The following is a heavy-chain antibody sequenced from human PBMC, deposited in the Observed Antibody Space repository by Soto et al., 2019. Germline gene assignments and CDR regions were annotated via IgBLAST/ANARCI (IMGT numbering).Heavy chain of an antibody. CDR1: GFTFGNYA. D-gene: IGHD2-21*01. V-gene: IGHV3-23*01. CDR3: AKDTVAIRSFYFDS. J-gene: IGHJ4*02. Sequence: EVQLLVSGGRFVQPGGSLKLSCEASGFTFGNYAMPWVRQAPGKGLEWVSTISGSGDRTYYADSVTGRFTISRDNSKNTLYLQMHRLGVEDTAVYFCAKDTVAIRSFYFDSWAQGTLVTVSS. CDR2: ISGSGDRT.